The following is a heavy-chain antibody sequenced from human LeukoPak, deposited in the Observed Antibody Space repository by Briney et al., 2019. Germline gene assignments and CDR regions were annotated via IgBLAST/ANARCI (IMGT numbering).Heavy chain of an antibody. V-gene: IGHV4-61*02. J-gene: IGHJ4*02. Sequence: PSETLSLTCTVSGGSISSGNFYWSWIRQPAGEGLEWIGRIYTSGSTNYNPSLKSRVTMSVDTSKNQFSLKLSSVTAADTAVYFCAREDYYNSGGYYLDYWGQGTLVTVSS. CDR2: IYTSGST. CDR3: AREDYYNSGGYYLDY. CDR1: GGSISSGNFY. D-gene: IGHD3-22*01.